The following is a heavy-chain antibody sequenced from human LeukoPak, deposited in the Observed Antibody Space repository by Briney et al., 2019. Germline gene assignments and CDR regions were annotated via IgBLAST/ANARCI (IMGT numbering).Heavy chain of an antibody. CDR1: GFTFSSYE. Sequence: SGGPLRLSCAASGFTFSSYEMNWVRQAPGKGLEWVTHISSRGGTKYYADSVKGRFTISRDNAKNSVYLQMNTRRAEDTAVYYCARGDTVMVTAVAGTGVDLDYWGQGTLVTVSS. CDR2: ISSRGGTK. J-gene: IGHJ4*02. CDR3: ARGDTVMVTAVAGTGVDLDY. V-gene: IGHV3-48*03. D-gene: IGHD6-19*01.